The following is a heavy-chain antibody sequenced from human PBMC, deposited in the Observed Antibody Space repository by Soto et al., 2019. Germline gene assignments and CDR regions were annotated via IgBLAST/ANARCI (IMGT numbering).Heavy chain of an antibody. D-gene: IGHD1-1*01. V-gene: IGHV4-31*03. CDR1: GGSISTVGHY. CDR2: IYHTGST. J-gene: IGHJ4*02. Sequence: SETLSLTCSVSGGSISTVGHYWTWIRQPPGKGLEWIGSIYHTGSTYYSKSLRSRLTMSVDTSKSQFSLRLSSVTAADTAVYYCARATGTLRSRNCDYWGRGSLVTVSS. CDR3: ARATGTLRSRNCDY.